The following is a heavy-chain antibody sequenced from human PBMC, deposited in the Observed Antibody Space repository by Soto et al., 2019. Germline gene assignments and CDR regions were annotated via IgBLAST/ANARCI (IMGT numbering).Heavy chain of an antibody. Sequence: QVQLVQSAPELTKPGASVKVSCRVSGHISGHYGISWVRLRAGQGLEWMGWISAHRGHTNYAHKFRGRVTMTTDPSTATVSIELKNLLSDATAVYFCERDGGLWDRGLCDHLGQGTLVTVSS. V-gene: IGHV1-18*01. CDR3: ERDGGLWDRGLCDH. J-gene: IGHJ4*02. D-gene: IGHD1-26*01. CDR2: ISAHRGHT. CDR1: GHISGHYG.